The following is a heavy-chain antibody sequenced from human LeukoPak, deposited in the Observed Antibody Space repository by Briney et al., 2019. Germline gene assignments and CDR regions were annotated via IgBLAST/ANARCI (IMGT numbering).Heavy chain of an antibody. V-gene: IGHV3-30*02. CDR1: GFTFSSFG. Sequence: PGGSLRLSCAASGFTFSSFGMHWVRQAPGKGLEWVAFIRYDASNKYYADSVKGRFTISRDNSKNTLYLQMNSLRAEDTAVYYCATITMVRGVIIPLDYWGQGTLVTVSS. CDR2: IRYDASNK. D-gene: IGHD3-10*01. CDR3: ATITMVRGVIIPLDY. J-gene: IGHJ4*02.